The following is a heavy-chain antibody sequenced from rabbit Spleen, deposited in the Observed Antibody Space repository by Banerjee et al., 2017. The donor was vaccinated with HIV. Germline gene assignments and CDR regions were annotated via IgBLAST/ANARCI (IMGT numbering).Heavy chain of an antibody. CDR2: IYTGNNKN. CDR1: GFSFSSSYD. J-gene: IGHJ4*01. V-gene: IGHV1S40*01. D-gene: IGHD8-1*01. CDR3: ARDAGSYDYIDGYFNL. Sequence: QQLEESGGGLVKPGASLTLTCKASGFSFSSSYDMCWVRQAPGKGLEWIGCIYTGNNKNYYASWAKGRFTISKTSSTMVTLQMTSLTAADTATYFCARDAGSYDYIDGYFNLWGPGTLVTVS.